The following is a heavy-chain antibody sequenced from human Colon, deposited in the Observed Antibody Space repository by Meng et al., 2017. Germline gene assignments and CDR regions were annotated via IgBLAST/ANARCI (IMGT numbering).Heavy chain of an antibody. V-gene: IGHV1-8*01. D-gene: IGHD3-22*01. CDR3: ARGGYYYDSSGFRAALDY. CDR1: GYTFTTYD. J-gene: IGHJ4*02. CDR2: MNPDSGDT. Sequence: QVQLGQSGAEMKKPGAYVKVSCKASGYTFTTYDINWVRQATGQGLEWMGWMNPDSGDTGYAQKFQGRLTMTRDTSISAAYMELTSLRSEDTAVYYCARGGYYYDSSGFRAALDYWGQGALVTVSS.